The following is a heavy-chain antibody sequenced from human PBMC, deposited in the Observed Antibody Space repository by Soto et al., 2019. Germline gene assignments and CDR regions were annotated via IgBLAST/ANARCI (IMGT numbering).Heavy chain of an antibody. CDR1: GFSFSDFA. J-gene: IGHJ4*03. V-gene: IGHV3-23*01. D-gene: IGHD3-22*01. Sequence: DVQMLESGGDLVQPGGSLRLSCEASGFSFSDFAMTWVRQAPGKGLEWVSSLSDSGRTTYVEDSVKGRFTISIDDSKNMVLLQMKSLRAEDTTVYYCATDDTSSGSFDYWGQGTLVTVSS. CDR3: ATDDTSSGSFDY. CDR2: LSDSGRTT.